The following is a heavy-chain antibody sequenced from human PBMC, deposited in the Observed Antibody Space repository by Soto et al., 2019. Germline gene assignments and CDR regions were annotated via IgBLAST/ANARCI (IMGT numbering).Heavy chain of an antibody. V-gene: IGHV5-51*01. Sequence: LGESLKISCEGFGFSLNTYWIAWVRQKPGKGLEWMGAIFLGDSDTRYNPSFQGHVTISADKSTSKAYLQWNSLEASDTAIYYCAVFRSSWFGDGRLDSWGPGTLVTVSS. D-gene: IGHD6-13*01. J-gene: IGHJ4*02. CDR1: GFSLNTYW. CDR2: IFLGDSDT. CDR3: AVFRSSWFGDGRLDS.